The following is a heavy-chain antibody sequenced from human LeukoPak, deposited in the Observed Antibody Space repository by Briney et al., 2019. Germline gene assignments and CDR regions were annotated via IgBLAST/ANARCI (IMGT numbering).Heavy chain of an antibody. CDR2: ITGDGSDI. D-gene: IGHD4-17*01. CDR3: ARDAYTTTSNWLDP. V-gene: IGHV3-74*01. CDR1: GFTLNKYW. Sequence: GGSLRLSCEASGFTLNKYWMHWVRQAPGKGLVWVSRITGDGSDIAYADSVKGRFTVSRDDAKNTLFLQMTSLRVEDMAIYYCARDAYTTTSNWLDPWGQGTLVTVSS. J-gene: IGHJ5*02.